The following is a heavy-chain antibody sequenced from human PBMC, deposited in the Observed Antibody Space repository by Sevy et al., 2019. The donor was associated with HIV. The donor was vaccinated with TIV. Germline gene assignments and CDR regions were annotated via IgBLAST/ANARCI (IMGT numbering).Heavy chain of an antibody. CDR1: GFSFSNAW. D-gene: IGHD1-26*01. J-gene: IGHJ4*02. Sequence: GESLRISCAASGFSFSNAWMSWVRQAPGKGLEWVGRIKSKTEGATRDLAAPVKGRLLNSRDDSRNTVYLQMNSLKTEDTAVYYCTAGVGASDFDYWGQGTLVTVSS. V-gene: IGHV3-15*01. CDR3: TAGVGASDFDY. CDR2: IKSKTEGATR.